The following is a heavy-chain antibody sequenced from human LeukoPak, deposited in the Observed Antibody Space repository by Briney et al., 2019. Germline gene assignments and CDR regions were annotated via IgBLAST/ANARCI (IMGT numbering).Heavy chain of an antibody. V-gene: IGHV3-7*01. CDR3: APPTYSSSPP. D-gene: IGHD6-6*01. CDR2: INEEASKK. CDR1: GITLTKYW. Sequence: PGGSLRLSCAASGITLTKYWMIWVRQASGKGLEWVANINEEASKKYYVDSVEGRFTISRENARNSPYLQMNNRRAEDTAVYYCAPPTYSSSPPWGQGTLVTVSS. J-gene: IGHJ5*02.